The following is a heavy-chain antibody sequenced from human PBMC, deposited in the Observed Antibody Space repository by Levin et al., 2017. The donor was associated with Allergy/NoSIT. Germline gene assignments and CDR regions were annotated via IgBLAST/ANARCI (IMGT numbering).Heavy chain of an antibody. Sequence: GGSLRLSCAASGFTFTYHWMSWVRQAPGKGLEWVANIKQDGSEEYYVDSVKGRFTISRDNAENSLYLQMNSLRAEDTAVYDCTRDQHCMSTSCSPPIFQIFDSWGQGTLVTVSS. V-gene: IGHV3-7*01. CDR1: GFTFTYHW. D-gene: IGHD2-2*01. CDR3: TRDQHCMSTSCSPPIFQIFDS. CDR2: IKQDGSEE. J-gene: IGHJ4*02.